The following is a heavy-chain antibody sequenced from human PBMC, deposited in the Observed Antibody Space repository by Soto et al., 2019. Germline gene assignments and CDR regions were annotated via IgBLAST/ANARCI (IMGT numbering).Heavy chain of an antibody. D-gene: IGHD2-21*01. CDR3: ARGATAGDSAVHY. V-gene: IGHV1-69*02. CDR1: GGTFSTYT. CDR2: IIPVLDKA. Sequence: QVQLVQSGAEVKKPGSSVKVSCKTSGGTFSTYTLSWVRQAPGQGLEWMGRIIPVLDKADYAQRFQGRLTITADRSTSTANMELSSLSSEETDIYYCARGATAGDSAVHYWGQGTLVSVSS. J-gene: IGHJ4*02.